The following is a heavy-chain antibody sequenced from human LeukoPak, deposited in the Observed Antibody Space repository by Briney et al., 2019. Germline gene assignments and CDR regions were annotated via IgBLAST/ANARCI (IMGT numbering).Heavy chain of an antibody. CDR2: IRADGSET. D-gene: IGHD2-8*02. V-gene: IGHV3-7*01. J-gene: IGHJ4*02. CDR3: ATVPPGRCTGDYDDCCPVFDY. Sequence: GGSLRLSCGASGITFSNYWMSWVRQAPEKGQGWVAHIRADGSETSYVDSVKGRFTISRDNAKNKLYLQIDTLSADDTAFYYCATVPPGRCTGDYDDCCPVFDYGGQGTLVTVST. CDR1: GITFSNYW.